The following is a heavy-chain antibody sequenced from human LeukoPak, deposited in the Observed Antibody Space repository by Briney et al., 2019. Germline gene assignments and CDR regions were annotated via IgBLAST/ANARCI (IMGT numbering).Heavy chain of an antibody. Sequence: ASVKVSCKAFGYTFTGYYMHWVRQAPGQGLEWMGWINPNSGGTNYAQKFQGRVTMTRDTSISTAYMELSRLRSDDTAVYYCARGSTVYYYDSSHNWFDPWGQGTLVTVSS. CDR1: GYTFTGYY. CDR2: INPNSGGT. J-gene: IGHJ5*02. CDR3: ARGSTVYYYDSSHNWFDP. V-gene: IGHV1-2*02. D-gene: IGHD3-22*01.